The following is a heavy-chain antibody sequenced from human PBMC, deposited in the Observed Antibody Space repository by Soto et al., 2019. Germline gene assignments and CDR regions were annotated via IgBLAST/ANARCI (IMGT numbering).Heavy chain of an antibody. J-gene: IGHJ5*02. D-gene: IGHD5-12*01. Sequence: SQTLSLTCVVSGDSVSSNSAAWNWIRQSPSRGLEWLGRTYYRSKWSNDYAASVKSRITINPDTSKNQFSLQLKSVTPEDTAVYFCAKGDNLGPKTGYAFDPWGQGIMVTVSS. CDR2: TYYRSKWSN. CDR1: GDSVSSNSAA. CDR3: AKGDNLGPKTGYAFDP. V-gene: IGHV6-1*01.